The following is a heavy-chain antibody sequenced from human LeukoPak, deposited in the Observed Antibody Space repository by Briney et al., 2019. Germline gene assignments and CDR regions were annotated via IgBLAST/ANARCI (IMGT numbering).Heavy chain of an antibody. J-gene: IGHJ5*02. V-gene: IGHV1-69*05. D-gene: IGHD1-26*01. Sequence: SVKVSCKASGGTFSSYAISWVRQAPGQGLEWMGGIIPIFGTANYAQKFQGRVTITTDESTSTAYMELGSLRSEDTAVYYCARVAQVGATTWFDPWGQGTLVTVSS. CDR1: GGTFSSYA. CDR3: ARVAQVGATTWFDP. CDR2: IIPIFGTA.